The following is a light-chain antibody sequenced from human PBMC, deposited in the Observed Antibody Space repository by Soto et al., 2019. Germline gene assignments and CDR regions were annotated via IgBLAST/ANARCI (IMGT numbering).Light chain of an antibody. V-gene: IGLV2-14*01. Sequence: QSALTQPASVSGSAGQSITISCTGTSNDVGGYNYVSWYQQHPGKAPKVMIYEVTYRPSGVSNRFSGSKPGNTASLTISGLQAEDEADYYCSSFTSRGTYVFGTGTKLTVL. J-gene: IGLJ1*01. CDR3: SSFTSRGTYV. CDR2: EVT. CDR1: SNDVGGYNY.